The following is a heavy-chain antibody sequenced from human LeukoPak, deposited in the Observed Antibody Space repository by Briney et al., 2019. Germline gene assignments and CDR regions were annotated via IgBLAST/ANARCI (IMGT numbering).Heavy chain of an antibody. CDR3: ATYGASEVTGYPYFDY. V-gene: IGHV1-2*02. D-gene: IGHD3-9*01. CDR1: GYTFTDYY. J-gene: IGHJ4*02. CDR2: INPHSGGT. Sequence: ASVKISCKASGYTFTDYYMHWVRQAPGQGPEWMGWINPHSGGTNYAQKFQGRVTMTRDTSISTAYMELSRLRSDDTAVYYCATYGASEVTGYPYFDYWGQGTLVTVSS.